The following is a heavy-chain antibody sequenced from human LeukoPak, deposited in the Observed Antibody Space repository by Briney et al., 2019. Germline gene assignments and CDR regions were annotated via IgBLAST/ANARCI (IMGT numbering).Heavy chain of an antibody. V-gene: IGHV3-7*01. CDR3: ARDPGFSAFDI. J-gene: IGHJ3*02. CDR2: INQDGSVK. CDR1: GFTFSRSW. Sequence: GGSLRLSRAASGFTFSRSWMTWVRQAPGKGLEFVANINQDGSVKNYVDFVRGRFTISRDNAKNSLYLQMNSLRAEDTAVYYCARDPGFSAFDIWGQGTMVTVSS. D-gene: IGHD6-25*01.